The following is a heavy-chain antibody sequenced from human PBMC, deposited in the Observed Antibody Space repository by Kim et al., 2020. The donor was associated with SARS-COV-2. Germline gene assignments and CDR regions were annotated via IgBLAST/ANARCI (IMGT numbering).Heavy chain of an antibody. CDR2: INSDGSST. V-gene: IGHV3-74*01. CDR1: GFTFSNYW. CDR3: ARGSSGSYPRAFDF. J-gene: IGHJ3*01. D-gene: IGHD1-26*01. Sequence: GGSLRLSCAASGFTFSNYWMHWVRQAPGKGLVWVSRINSDGSSTTYADSVKGRFTISRDNAKNTLFLQMNSLRADDTAVYFCARGSSGSYPRAFDFWGQG.